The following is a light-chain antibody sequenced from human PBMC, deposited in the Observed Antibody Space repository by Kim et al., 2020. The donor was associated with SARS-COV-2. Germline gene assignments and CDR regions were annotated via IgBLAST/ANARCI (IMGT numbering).Light chain of an antibody. J-gene: IGKJ2*01. CDR1: QSVGSY. CDR3: QQYNDWHPGDT. V-gene: IGKV3D-15*01. Sequence: EIVMTQSPATLSVSPGERATLSCRAGQSVGSYVAWYQQKPGQSPRLLIYDASTRATGIPARFSGSGSGTEFTLTISNLQSEDVALHYCQQYNDWHPGDTFGQGTKLEI. CDR2: DAS.